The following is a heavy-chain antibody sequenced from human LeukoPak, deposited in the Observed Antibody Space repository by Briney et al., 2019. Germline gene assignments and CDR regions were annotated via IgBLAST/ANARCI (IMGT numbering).Heavy chain of an antibody. D-gene: IGHD3-16*01. J-gene: IGHJ4*02. Sequence: PGGSLRLSCAASGFPFSRSAMSWVRHTPGNGLEWVSSITGNGVTTYYADSVKGRFTISRDNSKNILFLQMNSLGAEDSASYFCAKERRRVDTSMIRSYYFDSWGQGTPVTVSS. CDR2: ITGNGVTT. CDR1: GFPFSRSA. V-gene: IGHV3-23*01. CDR3: AKERRRVDTSMIRSYYFDS.